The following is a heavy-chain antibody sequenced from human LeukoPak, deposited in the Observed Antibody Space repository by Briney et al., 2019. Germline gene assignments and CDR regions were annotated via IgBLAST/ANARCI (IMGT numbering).Heavy chain of an antibody. D-gene: IGHD1-26*01. CDR1: GFIFSNYW. J-gene: IGHJ4*02. CDR3: ARDKSVGATPFDY. Sequence: PGGSLRLSCAASGFIFSNYWMGSVRQAPGKGLERMANIKQDGSEKYYVDSVKGRFTISRDNAKKSLYLQMNSLRAEDTAVYYCARDKSVGATPFDYWGQGILVTVSS. CDR2: IKQDGSEK. V-gene: IGHV3-7*05.